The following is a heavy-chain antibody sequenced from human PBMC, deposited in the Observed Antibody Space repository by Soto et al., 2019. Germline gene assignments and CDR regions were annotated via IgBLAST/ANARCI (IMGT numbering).Heavy chain of an antibody. V-gene: IGHV4-61*01. J-gene: IGHJ6*02. CDR2: IYYSGSA. D-gene: IGHD3-10*01. Sequence: SESLSLNCTVSGDSVTSVSDYWSWVRQPPGKGLEWIGYIYYSGSADYNPSLGSRVTISIDTSKNQFSLKLTSVTAADTAVYYCARGVGFGYYYYHMDLWGQGTTVT. CDR1: GDSVTSVSDY. CDR3: ARGVGFGYYYYHMDL.